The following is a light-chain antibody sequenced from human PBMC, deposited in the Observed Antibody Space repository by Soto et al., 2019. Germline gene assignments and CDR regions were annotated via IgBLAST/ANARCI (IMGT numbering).Light chain of an antibody. CDR2: DVS. Sequence: QSALTQPASVSGSPGQSITISCTGTSSDVGGYNYFSWYQQLPGQAPKLMIYDVSDRPSGVSNRFSGSKSANTASLTISGLPAEDEADYYCSSYTSSSLYVFGTGTKLTVL. CDR3: SSYTSSSLYV. J-gene: IGLJ1*01. V-gene: IGLV2-14*01. CDR1: SSDVGGYNY.